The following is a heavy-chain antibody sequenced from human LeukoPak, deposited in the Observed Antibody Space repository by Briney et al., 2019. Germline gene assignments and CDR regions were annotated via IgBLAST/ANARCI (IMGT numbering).Heavy chain of an antibody. CDR1: GYTFTSYD. V-gene: IGHV1-8*01. Sequence: ASVKVSCKASGYTFTSYDINWVRQATGQGLEWMGWMNPNSGNTGYAQKFQGRVTMTRNTSISTAHMELSSLRSEDTAVYYCARADGSGSYYYYGMDVWGQGTTVTVS. J-gene: IGHJ6*02. CDR2: MNPNSGNT. CDR3: ARADGSGSYYYYGMDV. D-gene: IGHD3-10*01.